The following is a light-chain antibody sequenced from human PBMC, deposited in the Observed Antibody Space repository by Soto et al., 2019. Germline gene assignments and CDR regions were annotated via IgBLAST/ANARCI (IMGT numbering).Light chain of an antibody. CDR3: CSYTSSSTLV. V-gene: IGLV2-14*02. Sequence: QSALTQPASVSGSPGQSITISCTGISRDVGSYNLVSWYQQHPGKAPKLMIYEGSKRPSGVSNRFSGSKSGDTASLTISGLQAEDEADYYCCSYTSSSTLVFGTGTKLTVL. J-gene: IGLJ1*01. CDR1: SRDVGSYNL. CDR2: EGS.